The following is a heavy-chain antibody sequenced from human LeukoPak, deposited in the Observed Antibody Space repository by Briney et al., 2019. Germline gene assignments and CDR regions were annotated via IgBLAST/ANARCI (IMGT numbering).Heavy chain of an antibody. CDR2: INPSDSTT. D-gene: IGHD1-26*01. CDR1: GYCFTRYY. V-gene: IGHV1-46*01. J-gene: IGHJ4*02. CDR3: ASGMGSGSCNFDR. Sequence: ASVKVSCKASGYCFTRYYMHWVRQAPGQGLEWMGIINPSDSTTNYAQNFQGRVTMTRDMSTSTVSMEFSSLTSEDTAVYYCASGMGSGSCNFDRWGQGTLVTVSS.